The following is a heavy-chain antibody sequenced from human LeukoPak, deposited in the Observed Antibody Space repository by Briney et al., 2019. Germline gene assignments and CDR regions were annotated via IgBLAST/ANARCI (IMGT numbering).Heavy chain of an antibody. Sequence: GRSLRLSCAASGFTFSSYGMHWVRQAPGKGLEWVAVIWYDGSNKYYADSVKGRFTISRDNSKNTLYLQMNSLRAEDTAVYYCARDPPHYDFWSGYYESWGQGALVTVSS. V-gene: IGHV3-33*08. CDR2: IWYDGSNK. J-gene: IGHJ5*02. D-gene: IGHD3-3*01. CDR1: GFTFSSYG. CDR3: ARDPPHYDFWSGYYES.